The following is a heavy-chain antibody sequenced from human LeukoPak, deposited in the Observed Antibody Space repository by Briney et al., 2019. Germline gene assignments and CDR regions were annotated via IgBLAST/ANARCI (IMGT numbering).Heavy chain of an antibody. CDR2: INHSGST. V-gene: IGHV4-34*01. CDR1: GGSFNGYY. CDR3: ARGYTYNWFDP. D-gene: IGHD2-2*02. Sequence: PSETLSLTCAVYGGSFNGYYWSWIRQPPGKGLEWIGEINHSGSTNYNPSLKSRVTISVDTSKNQFSLKLSSVTAADTAVYYCARGYTYNWFDPWGQGTLVTVSS. J-gene: IGHJ5*02.